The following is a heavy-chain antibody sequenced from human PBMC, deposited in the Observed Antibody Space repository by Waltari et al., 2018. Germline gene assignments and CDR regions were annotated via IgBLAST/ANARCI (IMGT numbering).Heavy chain of an antibody. J-gene: IGHJ1*01. CDR1: GGSFSGYY. D-gene: IGHD6-13*01. CDR3: ARGRWGSSSWYGGYFQH. Sequence: QVQLQQWGAGLLKPSETLSLTCAVYGGSFSGYYWSWIRQPPGKGLEWIGEINHSGSTNYNPSLKSRVTISVDTSKNQFSLKLSSVTAADTAVYYCARGRWGSSSWYGGYFQHWGQGTLVTVSS. CDR2: INHSGST. V-gene: IGHV4-34*01.